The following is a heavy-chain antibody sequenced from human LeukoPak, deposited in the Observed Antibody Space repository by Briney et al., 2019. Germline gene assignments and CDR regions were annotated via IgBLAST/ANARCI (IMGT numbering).Heavy chain of an antibody. CDR1: GGSISSSSYY. J-gene: IGHJ4*02. CDR3: ASEYYYDTSGYYSLAS. D-gene: IGHD3-22*01. CDR2: IYYTGST. Sequence: SETLSLTCTVSGGSISSSSYYWGWIRQPPGKGLEWIGSIYYTGSTNYNPSLKSRVTMSVDTSKNQFSLKLRSVTAADTAVYYCASEYYYDTSGYYSLASWGQGHLVTVSS. V-gene: IGHV4-39*07.